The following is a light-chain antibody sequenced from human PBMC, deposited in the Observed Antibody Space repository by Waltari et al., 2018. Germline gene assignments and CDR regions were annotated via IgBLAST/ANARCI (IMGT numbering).Light chain of an antibody. CDR2: SHN. CDR1: SSSIGSNT. CDR3: AAWNYSLNGWV. Sequence: QSVLPQPPSASGTPGQTVTISCSASSSSIGSNTVNWYQQVPGMAPKLLSYSHNQRPSGVPDRFSGSKSGTSASLAISGLQSEDEADYYCAAWNYSLNGWVFGGGTKRTV. V-gene: IGLV1-44*01. J-gene: IGLJ3*02.